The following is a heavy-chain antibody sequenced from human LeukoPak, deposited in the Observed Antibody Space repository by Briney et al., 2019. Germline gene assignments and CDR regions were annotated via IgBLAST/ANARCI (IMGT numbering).Heavy chain of an antibody. CDR1: GFTFSTYW. V-gene: IGHV3-74*01. CDR3: VTGHYDSRMYFDL. Sequence: PGGSLRLSCTASGFTFSTYWIHWVRQAPGKGLVWVSQIKFDGTLASYADSVKGRFTISRDNANNTLYLQMNSLGTEDTAVCYCVTGHYDSRMYFDLWGRGTLVTVSS. D-gene: IGHD3-16*01. CDR2: IKFDGTLA. J-gene: IGHJ2*01.